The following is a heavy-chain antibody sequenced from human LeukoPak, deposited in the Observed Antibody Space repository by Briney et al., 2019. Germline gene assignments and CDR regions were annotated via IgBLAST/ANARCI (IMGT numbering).Heavy chain of an antibody. V-gene: IGHV3-11*01. J-gene: IGHJ6*02. CDR1: GFTFSDYY. Sequence: GGSLRLSCAASGFTFSDYYMSWIRQAPGKGLEWVSYISSSGSTIYYADSVKGRFTISRDNAKNSLYLQMNSLRAEDTAVYYCARTPADDYVWGSYRHYYGMDVWGQGTTVTVSS. CDR3: ARTPADDYVWGSYRHYYGMDV. CDR2: ISSSGSTI. D-gene: IGHD3-16*02.